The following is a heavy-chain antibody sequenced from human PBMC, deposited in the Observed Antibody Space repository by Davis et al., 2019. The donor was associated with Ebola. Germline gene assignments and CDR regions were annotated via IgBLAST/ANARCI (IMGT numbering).Heavy chain of an antibody. V-gene: IGHV3-53*01. J-gene: IGHJ3*02. Sequence: GGSLRLSCAASGFIVSDKYMSWVRQAPGKGLEWVSTLGTSADTYYADSVKGRFTISRDNSKNTLYLQMNGLRVEVTAIYYCAKDTSNIWFDIWGQGTNVTVSS. CDR1: GFIVSDKY. D-gene: IGHD1-26*01. CDR3: AKDTSNIWFDI. CDR2: LGTSADT.